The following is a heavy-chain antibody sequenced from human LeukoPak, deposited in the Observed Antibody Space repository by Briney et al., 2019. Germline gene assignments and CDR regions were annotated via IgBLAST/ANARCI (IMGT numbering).Heavy chain of an antibody. CDR3: ARALYASSSWHTFDI. CDR2: INWNGANT. V-gene: IGHV3-20*04. J-gene: IGHJ3*02. Sequence: WPGGSLRLSCAASGFSFDDYGMTWVRQAPGKGLEWVSVINWNGANTGYADSVKGRFTISRDNAKNSLHLQMNSLRAEDTAVYYCARALYASSSWHTFDIWGQGTMVTVSS. D-gene: IGHD6-13*01. CDR1: GFSFDDYG.